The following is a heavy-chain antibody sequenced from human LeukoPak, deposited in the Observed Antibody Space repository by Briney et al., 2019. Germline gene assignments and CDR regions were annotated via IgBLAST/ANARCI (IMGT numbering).Heavy chain of an antibody. CDR3: AGSSGWYYFDY. CDR1: GGSISSSSYY. V-gene: IGHV4-39*07. D-gene: IGHD6-19*01. J-gene: IGHJ4*02. CDR2: IYYSGST. Sequence: SETLSLTCTVSGGSISSSSYYWGWIRQPPGKGLEWIGSIYYSGSTYYNPSLKSRVTISVDTSKNQFSLKLSSVTAADTAVYYCAGSSGWYYFDYWGQGTLVTVSS.